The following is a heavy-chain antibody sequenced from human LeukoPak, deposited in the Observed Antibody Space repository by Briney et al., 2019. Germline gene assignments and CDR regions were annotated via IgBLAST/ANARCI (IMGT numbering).Heavy chain of an antibody. V-gene: IGHV1-2*02. Sequence: GASVKVSCKASGYTFTGYYMHWVRQAPGQGLEWMGWINPNSGGTNYAQKSQGRVTMTRDTSISTAYMELSRLRSDDTAVYYCARSSIAVAGTIGYWGQGTLVTVSS. CDR1: GYTFTGYY. CDR2: INPNSGGT. D-gene: IGHD6-19*01. J-gene: IGHJ4*02. CDR3: ARSSIAVAGTIGY.